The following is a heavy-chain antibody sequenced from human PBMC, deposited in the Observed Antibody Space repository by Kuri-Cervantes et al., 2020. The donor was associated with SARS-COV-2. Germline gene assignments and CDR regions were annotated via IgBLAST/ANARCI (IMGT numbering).Heavy chain of an antibody. CDR2: IYYSGST. V-gene: IGHV4-38-2*02. J-gene: IGHJ2*01. CDR3: ARDCSSTSCYPSPWYFDL. D-gene: IGHD2-2*01. CDR1: GYPISSGYN. Sequence: SCGVSGYPISSGYNWGWIRQPPGKGLEWIGSIYYSGSTYYNPSLKSRVTISVDTSKNQFSLKLSSVTAADTAVYYCARDCSSTSCYPSPWYFDLWGRGTLVTSPQ.